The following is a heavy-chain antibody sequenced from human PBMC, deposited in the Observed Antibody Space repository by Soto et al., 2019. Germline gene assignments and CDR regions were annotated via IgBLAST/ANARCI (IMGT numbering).Heavy chain of an antibody. CDR3: AREITIFGVVMRGRWFDP. CDR2: ISAYNGNT. Sequence: ASVKVSCKASGYTFTSYGISWVRQAPGQGHEWMGWISAYNGNTNYAQKLQGRVTMTTDTSTSTAYMELRSLRSDDTAACYCAREITIFGVVMRGRWFDPWGQGTLVTVSS. V-gene: IGHV1-18*01. CDR1: GYTFTSYG. J-gene: IGHJ5*02. D-gene: IGHD3-3*01.